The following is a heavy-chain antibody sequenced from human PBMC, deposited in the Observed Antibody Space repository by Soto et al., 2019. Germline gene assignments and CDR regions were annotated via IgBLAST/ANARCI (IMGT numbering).Heavy chain of an antibody. CDR2: ISSNGGST. Sequence: EVQLVESGEGLVQPGGSLRISCAASGFTFSSYAMHWVRQAPGKGLEYVSAISSNGGSTYYADSVKGRFTISRDNSKNTLYLQMGSLRAEDMAVYYCASSYGSGSGMDFWGQGTTVTVSS. J-gene: IGHJ6*02. D-gene: IGHD3-10*01. CDR3: ASSYGSGSGMDF. CDR1: GFTFSSYA. V-gene: IGHV3-64*02.